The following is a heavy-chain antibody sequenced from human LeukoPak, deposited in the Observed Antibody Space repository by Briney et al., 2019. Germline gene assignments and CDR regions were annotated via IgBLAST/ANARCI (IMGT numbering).Heavy chain of an antibody. CDR1: GFTVSSNY. CDR2: IYSGGST. V-gene: IGHV3-53*01. J-gene: IGHJ6*02. D-gene: IGHD3-10*01. CDR3: ARERAELLWFGEYYYYGMDV. Sequence: GGSLRFSCAASGFTVSSNYMSWVRQAPGKGLEWASVIYSGGSTYYADSVKGRFTISRDNSKNTLYLQMNSLRAEGTAVYYCARERAELLWFGEYYYYGMDVWGQGTTVTVSS.